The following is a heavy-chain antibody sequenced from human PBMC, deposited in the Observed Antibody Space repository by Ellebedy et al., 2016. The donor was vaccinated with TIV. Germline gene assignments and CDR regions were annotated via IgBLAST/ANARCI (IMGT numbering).Heavy chain of an antibody. CDR3: ARVSTSGWYILDY. J-gene: IGHJ4*02. CDR2: IWYDGSNG. Sequence: GESLKISCAASGFTFSTYGMHWVRQAPGKGLEWVAVIWYDGSNGYYADSVKGRFTISRGNSKNTLYRQMNSLRAEDTAVYYCARVSTSGWYILDYWGQGTLVSVSS. V-gene: IGHV3-33*01. D-gene: IGHD6-19*01. CDR1: GFTFSTYG.